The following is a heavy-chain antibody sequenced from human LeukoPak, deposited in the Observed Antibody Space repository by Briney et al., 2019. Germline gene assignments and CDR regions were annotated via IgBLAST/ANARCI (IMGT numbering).Heavy chain of an antibody. CDR3: ARDLSGVTGYTYGRGIDY. CDR1: GFTFSNYA. D-gene: IGHD5-18*01. Sequence: GGSLRLSCTTSGFTFSNYAMSWVRQAPGKGLEWVSTMSGSTGSTYYAESVKGRFTISRDNSNNTLYLQMNSLRAEDTAVYYCARDLSGVTGYTYGRGIDYWGQGTLVTVSS. J-gene: IGHJ4*02. CDR2: MSGSTGST. V-gene: IGHV3-23*01.